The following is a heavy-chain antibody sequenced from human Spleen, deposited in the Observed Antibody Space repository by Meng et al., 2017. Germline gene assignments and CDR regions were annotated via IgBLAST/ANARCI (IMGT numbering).Heavy chain of an antibody. D-gene: IGHD5-18*01. V-gene: IGHV4-31*01. CDR2: FYYSGST. CDR1: GGSISSGGYY. Sequence: QVHLQGPGPGLVKPSQTLSLTCTVSGGSISSGGYYWSWIRQHPGKGLEWIGYFYYSGSTYYNPSLKSLVTISLDTSKNQFSLKLSSVTAADTAVYYCARDLSGYGWFDPWGQGTLVTVSS. J-gene: IGHJ5*02. CDR3: ARDLSGYGWFDP.